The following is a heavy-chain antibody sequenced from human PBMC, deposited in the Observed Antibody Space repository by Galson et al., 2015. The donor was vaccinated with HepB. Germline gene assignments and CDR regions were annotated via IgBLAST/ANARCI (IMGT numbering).Heavy chain of an antibody. Sequence: ALVKPTQTLTLTSTFSGFSLSTSGMCVSWIRQPPGKALEWLALIDWDDDKYYSTSMKTRLTISKDTSKNQVVLTMTNMDPVDTATYFCARIPYYYDSSDYYFDYWVQGTLVTVSS. CDR2: IDWDDDK. J-gene: IGHJ4*02. CDR1: GFSLSTSGMC. V-gene: IGHV2-70*01. D-gene: IGHD3-22*01. CDR3: ARIPYYYDSSDYYFDY.